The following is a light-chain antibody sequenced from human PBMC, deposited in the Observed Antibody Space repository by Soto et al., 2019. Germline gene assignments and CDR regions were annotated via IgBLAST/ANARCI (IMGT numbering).Light chain of an antibody. CDR3: QQTYSTLPYT. V-gene: IGKV1-39*01. CDR2: AAS. Sequence: DIQMTQSPSSLSASVGDRVTITCRASQSVNNFLNWYQQKPGKATKLLIYAASSLQSAVPSRFSGSGSGTDFTLTISSLQPDDFATYYCQQTYSTLPYTFGQGTKLEIK. CDR1: QSVNNF. J-gene: IGKJ2*01.